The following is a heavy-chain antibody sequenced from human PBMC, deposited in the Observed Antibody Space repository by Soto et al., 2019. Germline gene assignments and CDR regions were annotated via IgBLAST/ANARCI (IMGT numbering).Heavy chain of an antibody. CDR1: GFTVNIDY. Sequence: EQLVESGGGLVQPGESMRLSCAASGFTVNIDYMSWVRQAPGKGLEWVSLIHPDGATSYADSVKGRFIVSRDNSKSTLYLQMNSLRVEDTAIYYCAIDTLNAYRADHWGQGIMVTVS. V-gene: IGHV3-66*01. J-gene: IGHJ4*02. D-gene: IGHD2-2*01. CDR2: IHPDGAT. CDR3: AIDTLNAYRADH.